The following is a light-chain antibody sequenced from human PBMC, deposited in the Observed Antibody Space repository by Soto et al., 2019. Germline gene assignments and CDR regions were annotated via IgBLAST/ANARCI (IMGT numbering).Light chain of an antibody. CDR3: TSYTPTGALV. J-gene: IGLJ6*01. CDR1: NTDVGGYNY. Sequence: QSVLAQPASVSGSPGQSITVSCTGTNTDVGGYNYVSWYQHRPGKAPRLMIYEVRNRLSGVSTRFSGSKSGNTASLTISGLQSEDEADYYCTSYTPTGALVFGSGTKVTVL. V-gene: IGLV2-14*01. CDR2: EVR.